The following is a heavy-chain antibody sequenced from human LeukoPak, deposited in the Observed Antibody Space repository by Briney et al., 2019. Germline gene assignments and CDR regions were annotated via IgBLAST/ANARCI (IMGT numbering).Heavy chain of an antibody. J-gene: IGHJ4*02. V-gene: IGHV3-23*01. CDR3: AKGKPGIAVAGPLNY. CDR1: GFTFSNYA. D-gene: IGHD6-19*01. CDR2: ISGSGSST. Sequence: PGGSLRLSCAASGFTFSNYAMSWVRQAPGKGLEWVSAISGSGSSTYYADSVKGQFTISRDNSKNTLYLQMNSLRAEDTAVYYCAKGKPGIAVAGPLNYWGQGALVTVSS.